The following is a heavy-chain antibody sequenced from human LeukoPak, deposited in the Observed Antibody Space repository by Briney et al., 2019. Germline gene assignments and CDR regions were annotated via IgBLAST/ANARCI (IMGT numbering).Heavy chain of an antibody. D-gene: IGHD3-3*01. CDR3: ARDREGQGITIFGVVIQSPDYFDY. V-gene: IGHV3-7*01. J-gene: IGHJ4*02. CDR2: IKQDGSEK. CDR1: GFTFSNYW. Sequence: PGGSLRLSCAASGFTFSNYWMSWVRQAPGKGLEWVANIKQDGSEKYYVDSVKGRFTISRDNAKNSLYLQMNSLRAEDTAVYYCARDREGQGITIFGVVIQSPDYFDYWGQGTLVTVSS.